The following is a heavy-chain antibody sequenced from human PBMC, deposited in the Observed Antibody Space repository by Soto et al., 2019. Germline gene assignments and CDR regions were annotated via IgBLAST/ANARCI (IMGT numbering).Heavy chain of an antibody. V-gene: IGHV4-59*01. CDR2: IYNSGTP. CDR1: GGSIRSYY. J-gene: IGHJ6*03. D-gene: IGHD4-17*01. Sequence: SETLSLTCTVSGGSIRSYYWSWIRQTPGKGLEWIGYIYNSGTPNYNPSLQSRVTISVDTSKNQFSLKLSSVTAADTAIYYCARVDRGRLPYYMDVWGTGTTVTVSS. CDR3: ARVDRGRLPYYMDV.